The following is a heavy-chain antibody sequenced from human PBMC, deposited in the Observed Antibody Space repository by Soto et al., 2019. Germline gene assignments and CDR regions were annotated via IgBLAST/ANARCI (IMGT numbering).Heavy chain of an antibody. Sequence: SETLSLTCAVSGGSISSSNWWSWVRQPPGKGLEWIGEIYHSGSPNYNPSLKSRVTISVDKSKNQFSLKLSSVTAADTAVYYCARRKWELLDYYYGMDVWGQGTTVTVSS. V-gene: IGHV4-4*02. CDR3: ARRKWELLDYYYGMDV. D-gene: IGHD1-26*01. CDR2: IYHSGSP. CDR1: GGSISSSNW. J-gene: IGHJ6*02.